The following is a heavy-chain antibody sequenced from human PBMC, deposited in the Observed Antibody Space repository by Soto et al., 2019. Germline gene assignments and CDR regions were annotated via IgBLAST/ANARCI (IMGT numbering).Heavy chain of an antibody. CDR1: GGSISSGGYY. J-gene: IGHJ6*02. CDR2: IYYSGST. D-gene: IGHD2-21*01. CDR3: AASCVGCGGFNYYGMDV. V-gene: IGHV4-31*03. Sequence: QVQLQESGPGLVKPSQTLSLTCTVSGGSISSGGYYWSWIRQHPGKGLEWIGYIYYSGSTYYNPSLKRRVTISVDTSKHQFSLKLSSVTAADTAVYYCAASCVGCGGFNYYGMDVWGQGTTVTVSS.